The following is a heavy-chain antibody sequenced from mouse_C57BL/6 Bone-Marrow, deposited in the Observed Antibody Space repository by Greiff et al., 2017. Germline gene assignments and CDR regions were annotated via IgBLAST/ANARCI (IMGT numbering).Heavy chain of an antibody. V-gene: IGHV14-4*01. D-gene: IGHD2-2*01. Sequence: EVQLQQSGAELVRPGASVKLSCTASGFNIKDDYMHWVKQRPEQGLEWIGWIDPENGDTEYASKFQGKATITADTSSNTAYLQLSSLTSEDTAVYYCTTGGNDVAMDYWGQGTSVTVSS. CDR2: IDPENGDT. CDR1: GFNIKDDY. CDR3: TTGGNDVAMDY. J-gene: IGHJ4*01.